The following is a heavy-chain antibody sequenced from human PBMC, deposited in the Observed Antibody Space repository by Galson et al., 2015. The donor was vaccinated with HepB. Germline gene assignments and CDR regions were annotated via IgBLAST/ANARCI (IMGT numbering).Heavy chain of an antibody. CDR2: MNPNSGNT. J-gene: IGHJ3*02. D-gene: IGHD2-2*01. CDR3: ARGGVVPAAADAFDI. Sequence: SVKVSCKASGYTFTSYDINWVRQATGQGLEWMGWMNPNSGNTGYAQKFQDRVTMTRNTSISTAYMELSSLRSEDTAVYYCARGGVVPAAADAFDIWGQGTMVTVSS. CDR1: GYTFTSYD. V-gene: IGHV1-8*01.